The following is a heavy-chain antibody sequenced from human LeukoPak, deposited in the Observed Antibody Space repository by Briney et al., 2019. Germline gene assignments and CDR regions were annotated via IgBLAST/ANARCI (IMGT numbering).Heavy chain of an antibody. CDR3: AKDFPLLWFGESHSNGMDV. D-gene: IGHD3-10*01. CDR1: GFTFSSYG. J-gene: IGHJ6*02. V-gene: IGHV3-30*18. CDR2: ISYDGSNK. Sequence: GGSLRLSCAASGFTFSSYGMHWVRQAPGKGLEWVAVISYDGSNKYYADSVKGRFTISRDNSKNTLYLQMNSLRAEGTAVYYCAKDFPLLWFGESHSNGMDVWGQGTTVTVSS.